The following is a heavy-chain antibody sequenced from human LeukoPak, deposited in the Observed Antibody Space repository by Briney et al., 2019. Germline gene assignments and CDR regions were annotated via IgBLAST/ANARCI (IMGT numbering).Heavy chain of an antibody. CDR1: GFTFSSYS. D-gene: IGHD3-22*01. CDR2: ISSSSSYI. Sequence: PGGSLRLSCAASGFTFSSYSMNWVRQAPGKGLEWVSSISSSSSYIYYADSVKGRFTISRDNAKNSLYLQMNSLRAEDTAVYYCARDRTGGYYDDVWGKGTTVTVSS. V-gene: IGHV3-21*01. CDR3: ARDRTGGYYDDV. J-gene: IGHJ6*04.